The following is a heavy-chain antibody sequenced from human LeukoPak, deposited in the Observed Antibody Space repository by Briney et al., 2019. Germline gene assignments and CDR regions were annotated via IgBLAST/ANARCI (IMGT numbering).Heavy chain of an antibody. CDR2: INHSGST. CDR1: GGSFSGYY. Sequence: SETLSLTCAVYGGSFSGYYWSWIRQPPGKGLEWVGEINHSGSTNYIPSLESRVTLSVDTSKNQFSLNLNSVTAADTAVYYCARHRKRSGGYFGSGHDGFDIWGQGTMVTVSS. D-gene: IGHD3-22*01. V-gene: IGHV4-34*01. CDR3: ARHRKRSGGYFGSGHDGFDI. J-gene: IGHJ3*02.